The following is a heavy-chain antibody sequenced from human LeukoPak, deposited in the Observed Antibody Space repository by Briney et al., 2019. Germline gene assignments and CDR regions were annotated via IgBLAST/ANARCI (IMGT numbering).Heavy chain of an antibody. J-gene: IGHJ2*01. CDR1: GFTFSSYS. CDR2: LYSGGST. V-gene: IGHV3-53*01. Sequence: GGSLRLSCAASGFTFSSYSMNWVRQAPGKGLEWVSVLYSGGSTEYADSAKGRFTISRDNSKSTLYLQMNSLRVEDTAVFYCAREYCSGGGCYGYFDLWGRGTLVTVSS. D-gene: IGHD2-15*01. CDR3: AREYCSGGGCYGYFDL.